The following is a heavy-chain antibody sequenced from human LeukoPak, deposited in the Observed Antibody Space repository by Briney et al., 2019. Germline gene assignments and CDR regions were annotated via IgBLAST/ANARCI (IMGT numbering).Heavy chain of an antibody. CDR3: AKDPYYYDSSGGGFDY. D-gene: IGHD3-22*01. J-gene: IGHJ4*02. CDR1: GFTFSSYG. V-gene: IGHV3-30*18. CDR2: ISYDGSNK. Sequence: PGGSLRLSCAASGFTFSSYGMHWVRQAPGKGLEWVAVISYDGSNKYYADSVKGRFTISRDDSKNTLYLQMNSLRAEDTAVCYCAKDPYYYDSSGGGFDYWGQGTLVTVSS.